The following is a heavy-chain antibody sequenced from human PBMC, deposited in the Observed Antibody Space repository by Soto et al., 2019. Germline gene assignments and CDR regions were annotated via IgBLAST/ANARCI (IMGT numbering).Heavy chain of an antibody. CDR3: ARGMTTVTTFDY. CDR2: IYYSGNT. CDR1: GDSISSGDYY. Sequence: PSETLSLTCTVSGDSISSGDYYWSWIRQPPGKGLEWIGCIYYSGNTYYNPSLKRRFSISVDTSKNQFSLQLSSVTVADTAVYYCARGMTTVTTFDYWGQGTLVTVSS. J-gene: IGHJ4*02. V-gene: IGHV4-30-4*01. D-gene: IGHD4-17*01.